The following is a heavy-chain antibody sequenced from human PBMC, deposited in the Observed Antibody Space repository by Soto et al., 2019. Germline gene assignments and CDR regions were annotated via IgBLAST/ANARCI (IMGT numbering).Heavy chain of an antibody. V-gene: IGHV3-30*03. D-gene: IGHD6-13*01. CDR3: ARVAGPWLATADPYYFDY. CDR2: VSYDGISK. Sequence: GGSLRLSCGASGFIFSSYGMHWVRQAPGKGLEWVAVVSYDGISKYYADSVKGRFSISRDNSKNTLYLEVNSLRPEDTAVYYCARVAGPWLATADPYYFDYWGQGTLVTVSS. J-gene: IGHJ4*02. CDR1: GFIFSSYG.